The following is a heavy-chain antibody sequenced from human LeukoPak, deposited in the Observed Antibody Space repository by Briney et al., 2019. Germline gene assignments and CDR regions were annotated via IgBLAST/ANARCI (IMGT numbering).Heavy chain of an antibody. CDR2: IIPILGEP. CDR3: ARKGGLGTYGIFDY. J-gene: IGHJ4*02. D-gene: IGHD3-10*01. V-gene: IGHV1-69*02. Sequence: SVKVSCKASGGTFSSYTISWVRQAPGQGLEWMGRIIPILGEPDYAQRFQGRVTITADMSTSTAYMELSSLRSEDTAVYYCARKGGLGTYGIFDYWGQGTLVTVSS. CDR1: GGTFSSYT.